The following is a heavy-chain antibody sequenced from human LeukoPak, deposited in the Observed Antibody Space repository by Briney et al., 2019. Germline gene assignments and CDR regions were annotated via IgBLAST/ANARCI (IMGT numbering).Heavy chain of an antibody. J-gene: IGHJ5*02. CDR2: IYSGGST. D-gene: IGHD6-13*01. CDR3: ARDRGYSSSWYGWFDP. Sequence: GGSLRLSCAASGFTVSSNYMSWVRQAPGKGLEWVSVIYSGGSTYYADSVKGRFAISRDNSKNTLHLQMNSLRAEDTAVYYCARDRGYSSSWYGWFDPWGQGTLVTVSS. CDR1: GFTVSSNY. V-gene: IGHV3-66*01.